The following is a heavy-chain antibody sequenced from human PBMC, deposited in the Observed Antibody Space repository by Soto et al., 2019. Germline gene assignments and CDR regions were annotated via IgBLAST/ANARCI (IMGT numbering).Heavy chain of an antibody. Sequence: QGQLQQSGPGLVKPSQTLSLTCAISGDSVSSDITSWNWIRQSPSRGLEWLGRTYYRSKWFHDYAASVKSRITINPDTSKNQFSLELNSMTPEDTAVDYCARGNAVDVWGHGTVVTVSS. D-gene: IGHD3-10*01. CDR2: TYYRSKWFH. CDR3: ARGNAVDV. J-gene: IGHJ3*01. V-gene: IGHV6-1*01. CDR1: GDSVSSDITS.